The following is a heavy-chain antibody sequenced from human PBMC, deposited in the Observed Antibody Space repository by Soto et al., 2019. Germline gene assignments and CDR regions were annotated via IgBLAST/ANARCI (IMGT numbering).Heavy chain of an antibody. J-gene: IGHJ5*01. CDR1: RFIFSDYA. V-gene: IGHV3-23*01. Sequence: DVQLLQSGGGLVQPGGSLTLSCAASRFIFSDYAMNWVRQAPGKGLEWVSSIGGSNTDRYYADSVKGRFIISRDNSKNTMYLQMRSLGDNDTAVYYCAKDAVSYNGKWDWFDSWGQGTLVTVFS. CDR2: IGGSNTDR. D-gene: IGHD1-26*01. CDR3: AKDAVSYNGKWDWFDS.